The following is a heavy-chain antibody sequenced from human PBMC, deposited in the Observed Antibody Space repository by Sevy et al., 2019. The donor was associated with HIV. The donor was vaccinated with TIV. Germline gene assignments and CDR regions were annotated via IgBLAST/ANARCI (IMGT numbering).Heavy chain of an antibody. CDR1: GFNFRNYS. Sequence: GGSLRLSCAASGFNFRNYSMTWVRQAPGKGLDWVSYISSGSGTIHYADSVKDRFTISRDNAKNSLFLQMNSLRDEDTAIYYCARPYCSGDDCYSELHYWGQGILVTVSS. D-gene: IGHD2-15*01. J-gene: IGHJ4*02. CDR3: ARPYCSGDDCYSELHY. V-gene: IGHV3-48*02. CDR2: ISSGSGTI.